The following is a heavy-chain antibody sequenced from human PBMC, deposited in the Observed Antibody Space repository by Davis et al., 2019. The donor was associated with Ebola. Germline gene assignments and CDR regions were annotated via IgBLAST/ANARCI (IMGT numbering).Heavy chain of an antibody. CDR3: AKDQYSVNFYNYYGMDV. J-gene: IGHJ6*02. Sequence: GGSLRLSCAGSGFTFSNYAMRWVCQAPGKGLEWVSGISGSGTITYYADSVKGRFTIFRDNSKNTLYLQMNSRRVEDTAVYYCAKDQYSVNFYNYYGMDVWGQGTTVTVSS. V-gene: IGHV3-23*01. CDR2: ISGSGTIT. CDR1: GFTFSNYA. D-gene: IGHD1-26*01.